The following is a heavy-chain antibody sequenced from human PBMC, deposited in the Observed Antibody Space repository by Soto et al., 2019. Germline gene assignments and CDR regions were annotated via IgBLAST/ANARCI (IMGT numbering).Heavy chain of an antibody. D-gene: IGHD6-13*01. J-gene: IGHJ6*02. Sequence: GGSLRLSCAASGFTFDDYAMHWVRQAPGKGLEWVSLISWDGGSTYYADSVKGRFTISRDNSKNSLYLQMNSLRAEDSALYYCAKDGIAAAGTPPYGMDVWGQGTTVTV. CDR2: ISWDGGST. CDR3: AKDGIAAAGTPPYGMDV. V-gene: IGHV3-43D*03. CDR1: GFTFDDYA.